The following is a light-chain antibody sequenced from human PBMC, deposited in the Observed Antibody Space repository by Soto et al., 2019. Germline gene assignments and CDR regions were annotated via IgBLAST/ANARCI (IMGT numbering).Light chain of an antibody. Sequence: EIVLTQSPATLSLSPGERATIYCRASQSVSSYLAWYQQKPGQAPRLLIYDASNRATGIPARFSGSGSGTDFTLTISSLEPEDLAVYYCQQRSNWPALTFGGGTKVDI. V-gene: IGKV3-11*01. CDR2: DAS. CDR3: QQRSNWPALT. J-gene: IGKJ4*01. CDR1: QSVSSY.